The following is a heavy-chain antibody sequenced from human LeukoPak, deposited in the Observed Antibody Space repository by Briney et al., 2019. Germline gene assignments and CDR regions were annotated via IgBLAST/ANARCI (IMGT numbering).Heavy chain of an antibody. CDR1: GFTFSSYS. V-gene: IGHV3-48*04. CDR2: ISSSSSTI. CDR3: ARSPIVVDPYGMDV. J-gene: IGHJ6*02. Sequence: GGSLRLSCAASGFTFSSYSMNWVRQAPGKGLEWVSYISSSSSTIYYADSVKGRFTISRDNAKNSLYLQMNSLRAEDTAVYYCARSPIVVDPYGMDVWGQGTTVTVSS. D-gene: IGHD3-22*01.